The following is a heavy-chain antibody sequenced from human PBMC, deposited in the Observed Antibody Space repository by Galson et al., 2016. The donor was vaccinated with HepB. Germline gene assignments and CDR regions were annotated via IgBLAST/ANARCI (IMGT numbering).Heavy chain of an antibody. CDR1: GYTFTNYG. J-gene: IGHJ4*02. CDR3: ARDSRRDYFSGSSAFDY. CDR2: ISVYKGDRNT. V-gene: IGHV1-18*04. Sequence: SVKVSCKASGYTFTNYGISWVRQAPGQGLEWMGWISVYKGDRNTNYAQKFKGRVTVTIDTSTSTAYMELRSLRSDDTAVYYCARDSRRDYFSGSSAFDYWGQGTLVTVSS. D-gene: IGHD3-10*01.